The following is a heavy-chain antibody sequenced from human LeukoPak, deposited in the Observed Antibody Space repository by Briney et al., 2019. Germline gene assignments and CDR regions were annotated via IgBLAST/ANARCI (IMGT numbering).Heavy chain of an antibody. CDR3: ARPGVGSGRYGAFDV. D-gene: IGHD5-18*01. CDR1: GGSIGSYY. CDR2: IYYSGST. V-gene: IGHV4-59*08. Sequence: PSETLSLTCTVSGGSIGSYYWSWIRRPPGKGLEWLGHIYYSGSTNYNPSLESRVTMSVDTSKNQFSLNLRSMTAADTAVYYCARPGVGSGRYGAFDVWGQGTMVTVSS. J-gene: IGHJ3*01.